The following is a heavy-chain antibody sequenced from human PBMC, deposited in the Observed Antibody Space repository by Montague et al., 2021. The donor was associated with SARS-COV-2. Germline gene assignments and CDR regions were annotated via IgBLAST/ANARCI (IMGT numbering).Heavy chain of an antibody. Sequence: SLRLSCAASGFTFNNYAMHWVRQAPGKGLEWVAIITYDGGNKYYADSVKGRFAISRDNSKNTLYLQMNSLRAEDTAVYYCVRASLIKARIAVAGTTVYWGQGTLVTIFS. CDR1: GFTFNNYA. J-gene: IGHJ4*02. CDR3: VRASLIKARIAVAGTTVY. CDR2: ITYDGGNK. V-gene: IGHV3-30*09. D-gene: IGHD6-19*01.